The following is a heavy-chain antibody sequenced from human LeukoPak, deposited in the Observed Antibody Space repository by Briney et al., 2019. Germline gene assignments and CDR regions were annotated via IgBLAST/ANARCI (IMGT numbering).Heavy chain of an antibody. CDR1: GGSISSYY. J-gene: IGHJ4*02. CDR3: ARLVTGFVDY. CDR2: IYYSGST. Sequence: SETLSLTCTVFGGSISSYYWSWIRQPPGKGLEWIGYIYYSGSTNYNPSFKTRVTISVDTTKNQFSLKLSSVTAADTAVYCCARLVTGFVDYWGRGTLATVSS. V-gene: IGHV4-59*01. D-gene: IGHD2-21*02.